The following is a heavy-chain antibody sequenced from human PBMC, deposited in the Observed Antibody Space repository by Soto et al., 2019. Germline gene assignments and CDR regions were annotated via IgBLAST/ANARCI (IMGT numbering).Heavy chain of an antibody. Sequence: GESLKISCKGVGYKFGSAWIGWVRQMPGKGLEWMGIIKPGTSDIRYSPSCRGHVTISADEAVSTAYLQWSSLKVSDSAMYYCARTHVRRGIIDYWGQGALVTVSS. CDR3: ARTHVRRGIIDY. J-gene: IGHJ4*02. CDR1: GYKFGSAW. D-gene: IGHD3-10*01. CDR2: IKPGTSDI. V-gene: IGHV5-51*01.